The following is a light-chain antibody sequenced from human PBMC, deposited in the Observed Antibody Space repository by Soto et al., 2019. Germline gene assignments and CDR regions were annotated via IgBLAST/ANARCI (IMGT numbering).Light chain of an antibody. CDR2: EVI. CDR1: SSNVALNT. V-gene: IGLV1-44*01. CDR3: CSYTRSSTLL. Sequence: QSVLTQPPSTSGTLGQRVTISCSGSSSNVALNTVNWYQQLPGTAPKLLIYEVINRPAGVSNRFSGSKSGNTASLTISGLHAADEADYYCCSYTRSSTLLFGGGTQLTVL. J-gene: IGLJ2*01.